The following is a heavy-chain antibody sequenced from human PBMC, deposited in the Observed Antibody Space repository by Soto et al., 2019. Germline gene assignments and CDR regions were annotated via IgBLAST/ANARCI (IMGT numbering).Heavy chain of an antibody. J-gene: IGHJ5*02. CDR1: GFTFTRHW. CDR3: ARENIAVLGAIRWFDT. D-gene: IGHD6-19*01. CDR2: IDGDGISL. V-gene: IGHV3-74*01. Sequence: GGSLRLSFAASGFTFTRHWMHWVRQVPGKVRGLVSRIDGDGISLDYADSVKGRFTISRDNANNTLYLQMNSLRVEDTAVYDCARENIAVLGAIRWFDTWGRGTLVTVSS.